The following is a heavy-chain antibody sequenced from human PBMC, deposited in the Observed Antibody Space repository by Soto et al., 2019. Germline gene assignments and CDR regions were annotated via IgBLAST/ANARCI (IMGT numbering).Heavy chain of an antibody. CDR3: ASIYSSGRYGSP. D-gene: IGHD6-19*01. CDR1: GFTFSSYE. V-gene: IGHV3-48*03. J-gene: IGHJ5*02. Sequence: EVQLVESGGGLVQPGGSLRLSCAASGFTFSSYEMNWVRQAPGKGLEWVSYISSSGSTIYYADSVKGRFTISRDNAKNSLYLQMNSLRAEDTAVYYCASIYSSGRYGSPWGQGTLVTVSS. CDR2: ISSSGSTI.